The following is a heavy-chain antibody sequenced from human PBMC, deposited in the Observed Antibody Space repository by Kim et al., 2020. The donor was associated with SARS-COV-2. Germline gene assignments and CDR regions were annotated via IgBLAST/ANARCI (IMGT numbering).Heavy chain of an antibody. D-gene: IGHD3-3*01. J-gene: IGHJ6*03. CDR1: GFTFGDYA. CDR3: AKDRAYDFWSGNYMEV. CDR2: ITWNSATT. Sequence: GGSLRLSCAASGFTFGDYAMHWVRQAPGKGLEWVSGITWNSATTGYADSVKGRFTISRDEAKNSLYLQMNRLRTEDTALYYCAKDRAYDFWSGNYMEVWGKGTTFSVS. V-gene: IGHV3-9*01.